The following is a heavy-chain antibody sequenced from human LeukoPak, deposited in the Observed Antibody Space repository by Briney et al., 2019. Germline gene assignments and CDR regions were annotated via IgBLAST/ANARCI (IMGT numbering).Heavy chain of an antibody. CDR1: GFTFSDNY. CDR2: ISGNGGVI. D-gene: IGHD1-1*01. V-gene: IGHV3-11*04. Sequence: GGSLRLSCAAPGFTFSDNYMTWVRQAPGKGLEWLSYISGNGGVIQYADSVKGRFTISRDNAKNLLYLQMHSLRDEDTAIYYCARDPRTVRIWGQGTLVTVSS. CDR3: ARDPRTVRI. J-gene: IGHJ4*02.